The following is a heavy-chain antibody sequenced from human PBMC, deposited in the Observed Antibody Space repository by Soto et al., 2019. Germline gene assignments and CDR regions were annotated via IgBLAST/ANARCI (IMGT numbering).Heavy chain of an antibody. Sequence: PSETRSLTCTVSGGSISSSSYYWGWIRQPAWKGLEWIGSIYYSGSTYYNPSLKSLVTISVDTSKNQFSLNLSSVTAADTAVYYFASPPGSGPWGQGTLVTVS. V-gene: IGHV4-39*01. CDR2: IYYSGST. J-gene: IGHJ5*02. D-gene: IGHD2-15*01. CDR1: GGSISSSSYY. CDR3: ASPPGSGP.